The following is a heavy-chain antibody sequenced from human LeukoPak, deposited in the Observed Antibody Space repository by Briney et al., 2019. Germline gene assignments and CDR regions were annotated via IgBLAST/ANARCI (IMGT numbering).Heavy chain of an antibody. CDR2: ISAYNGNT. CDR3: ARDGRRYFGWLPPYYYYGMDV. Sequence: ASVKVSCKASGYTFTSYGISWVRQAHGQGLEWMGWISAYNGNTNYAQKLQGRVTMTTDTSTSTAYMELRSLRSDDTAVYYCARDGRRYFGWLPPYYYYGMDVWGQGTTVTVSS. D-gene: IGHD3-9*01. CDR1: GYTFTSYG. V-gene: IGHV1-18*01. J-gene: IGHJ6*02.